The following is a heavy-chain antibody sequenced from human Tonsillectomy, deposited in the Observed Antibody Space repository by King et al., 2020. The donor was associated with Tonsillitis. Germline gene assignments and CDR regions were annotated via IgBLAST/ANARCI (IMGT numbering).Heavy chain of an antibody. D-gene: IGHD3-16*02. CDR1: GYSFTSYW. V-gene: IGHV5-51*01. J-gene: IGHJ3*02. Sequence: QLVQSGAEVKKPGESLKISCKGSGYSFTSYWIGWVRQMPGKGLEWVGIIYPGDSDTRYSPSFQGQVTISADRSSSTAYLQWSSLKAADTAMYYCARGWELSLLSDAFDIWGQGTMVTVSA. CDR3: ARGWELSLLSDAFDI. CDR2: IYPGDSDT.